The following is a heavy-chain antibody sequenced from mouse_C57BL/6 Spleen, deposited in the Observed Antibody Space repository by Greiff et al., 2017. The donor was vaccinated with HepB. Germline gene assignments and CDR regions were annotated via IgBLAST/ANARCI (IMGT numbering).Heavy chain of an antibody. J-gene: IGHJ2*01. Sequence: VQLQQSGPELVKPGASVKISCKASGYTFTDYYMNWVKQSHGKSLEWIGDINPNNGGTSYNQKFKGKATLTVDKSCSTAYMELRSLTSEDSAVYYCARSVYGLFFDYWGLGTTLTVSS. D-gene: IGHD1-1*02. CDR3: ARSVYGLFFDY. V-gene: IGHV1-26*01. CDR1: GYTFTDYY. CDR2: INPNNGGT.